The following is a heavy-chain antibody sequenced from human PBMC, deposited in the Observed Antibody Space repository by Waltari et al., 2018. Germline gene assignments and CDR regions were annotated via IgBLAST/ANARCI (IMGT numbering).Heavy chain of an antibody. Sequence: QVQLVQSGAEVEKPGASVKVSCEASGYTFTAYYMHWGRQAPGQGLEWMGWINPHSGATNYAQKFQGRVTMTRDTSISTAFMGLSSLRSDDTAVYYCARANYYDRQDAFDIWGQGTLVTVSS. J-gene: IGHJ3*02. V-gene: IGHV1-2*02. CDR1: GYTFTAYY. CDR3: ARANYYDRQDAFDI. CDR2: INPHSGAT. D-gene: IGHD3-22*01.